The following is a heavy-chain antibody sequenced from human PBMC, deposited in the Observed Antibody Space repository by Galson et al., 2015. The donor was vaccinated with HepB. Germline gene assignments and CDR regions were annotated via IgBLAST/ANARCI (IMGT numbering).Heavy chain of an antibody. D-gene: IGHD3-10*01. J-gene: IGHJ4*02. CDR2: IYSSGST. V-gene: IGHV4-4*07. CDR1: GGSLSTYY. Sequence: ETLSLTCTVSGGSLSTYYWSWLRQPAGKGLEWIGRIYSSGSTKYNPSLKSRVTMSLDTSKNQFSLKLNSVTAADTAVYYCARGITMVRGVIDYWGQGTLVTVSS. CDR3: ARGITMVRGVIDY.